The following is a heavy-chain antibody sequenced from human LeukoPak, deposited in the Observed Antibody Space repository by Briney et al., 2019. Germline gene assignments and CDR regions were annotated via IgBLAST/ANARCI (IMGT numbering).Heavy chain of an antibody. D-gene: IGHD5-18*01. V-gene: IGHV4-34*01. J-gene: IGHJ4*02. CDR1: GGSFSGYY. Sequence: PSETLSLTCAVYGGSFSGYYWSWIRQPPGKGLEWIGEINHSGSTNYNPSLKSRVTISVDTSKNQFSLKLSSVTAADTAVYYCARGRIQLWFGRGYYFDYWGQGTLVTVSS. CDR3: ARGRIQLWFGRGYYFDY. CDR2: INHSGST.